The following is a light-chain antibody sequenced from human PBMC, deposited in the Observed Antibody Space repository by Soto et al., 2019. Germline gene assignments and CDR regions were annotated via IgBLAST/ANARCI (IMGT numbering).Light chain of an antibody. J-gene: IGLJ2*01. CDR2: EVS. CDR1: SSDVGGYNF. V-gene: IGLV2-8*01. CDR3: SSYAGSNIVV. Sequence: QSALTQPPSASGSPGQSVTISCTGTSSDVGGYNFVSWYQQHPGKAPKLMIYEVSEWPSGVPDRFSGSKSGNTASLTVSGLQAEDEADYYCSSYAGSNIVVFGGGTKPTVL.